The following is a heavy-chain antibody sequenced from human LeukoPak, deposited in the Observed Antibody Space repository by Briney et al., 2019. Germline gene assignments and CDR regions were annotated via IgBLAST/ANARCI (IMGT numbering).Heavy chain of an antibody. J-gene: IGHJ4*02. D-gene: IGHD3-9*01. CDR3: ARHLNPKVLRYFDWLLSTSESFDY. CDR2: IYYTGST. CDR1: GGSISTYY. V-gene: IGHV4-59*08. Sequence: SETLSLTCTLSGGSISTYYWSWVRQPPGKGLEWIGYIYYTGSTDYNPSLKSRVTMSVDTSKNQFSLKLSSVTAADTAVYYCARHLNPKVLRYFDWLLSTSESFDYWGQGTLVTVSS.